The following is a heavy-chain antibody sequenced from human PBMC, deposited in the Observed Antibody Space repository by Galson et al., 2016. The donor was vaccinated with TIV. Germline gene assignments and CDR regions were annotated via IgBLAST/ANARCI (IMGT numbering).Heavy chain of an antibody. CDR1: GYTFTSYG. CDR2: ISTYNGNT. Sequence: SVKVSCKASGYTFTSYGITWVRQAPGQGLEWMGWISTYNGNTNYAQKLQGRVSITRDTSTGTAYMELTSLRPDDTAVYYCGIPAITGYFDYWGQGTLVTVSS. D-gene: IGHD1-14*01. V-gene: IGHV1-18*01. CDR3: GIPAITGYFDY. J-gene: IGHJ4*02.